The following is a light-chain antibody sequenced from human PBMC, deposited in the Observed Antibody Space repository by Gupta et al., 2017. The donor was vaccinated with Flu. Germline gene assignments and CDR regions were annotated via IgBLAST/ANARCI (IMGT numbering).Light chain of an antibody. CDR2: GAS. CDR3: QQYDSWPPAT. Sequence: EIVMTQSPATLSVSPGERATLSCRASQNVNSNLAWYQQKPGQAPRLLIYGASNRATSIPASFSGSGSGTDFTLTISSLQSEDFAVYYCQQYDSWPPATFGQGTKVEIK. J-gene: IGKJ1*01. CDR1: QNVNSN. V-gene: IGKV3-15*01.